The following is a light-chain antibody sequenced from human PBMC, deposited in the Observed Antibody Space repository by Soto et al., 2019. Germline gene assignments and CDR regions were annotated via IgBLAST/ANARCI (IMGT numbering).Light chain of an antibody. V-gene: IGKV3-15*01. J-gene: IGKJ2*01. CDR2: GAS. Sequence: EIVMTQSPATLSVSPGERATLSCRASQSVGSNLAWYQHKPGQAPRLLIYGASTRAPGVPVRFGGSGSGTEFTLTISSPQSEDFAVYYCQQYSDGPRYTLRQGTKLEI. CDR1: QSVGSN. CDR3: QQYSDGPRYT.